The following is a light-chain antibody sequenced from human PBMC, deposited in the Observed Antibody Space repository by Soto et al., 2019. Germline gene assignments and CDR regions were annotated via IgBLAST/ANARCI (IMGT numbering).Light chain of an antibody. Sequence: LTQPASLSGSPGQSITISCTGTSSDVGGYNYVSWYQQHPGKAPKLMIYEVSNRPSGVSNRFSGSKSGNTASLTISGLQAEDEADYYCSSYTSSSTTYVFGTGTKVNVL. CDR1: SSDVGGYNY. J-gene: IGLJ1*01. V-gene: IGLV2-14*01. CDR3: SSYTSSSTTYV. CDR2: EVS.